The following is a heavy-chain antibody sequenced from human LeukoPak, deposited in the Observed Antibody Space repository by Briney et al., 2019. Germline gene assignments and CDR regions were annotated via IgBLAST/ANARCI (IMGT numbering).Heavy chain of an antibody. Sequence: QPGRSLRLSCAASGFTFSSYGMHWVRQAPGKGLEWVAVISYDGSNKFYADSVKGRFTISRDNSKNTLYLQMNSLRPEDTAMYYCAKDPPYSAESGDWFDPWGQGTLVTVSS. D-gene: IGHD4-11*01. V-gene: IGHV3-30*18. J-gene: IGHJ5*02. CDR2: ISYDGSNK. CDR1: GFTFSSYG. CDR3: AKDPPYSAESGDWFDP.